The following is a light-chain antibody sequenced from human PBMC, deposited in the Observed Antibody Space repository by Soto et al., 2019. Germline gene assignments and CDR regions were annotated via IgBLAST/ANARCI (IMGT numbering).Light chain of an antibody. J-gene: IGKJ1*01. CDR1: QSVSSN. CDR2: GAS. CDR3: QLYNNWPRT. Sequence: EIVMTQSPATLSVSPGERATLSCRASQSVSSNLVWYQQKPGQAPRLLIYGASTSATGIPARFSGSGSGTEFTLTISSLQSEDFAVYYCQLYNNWPRTFGQGTKVEIK. V-gene: IGKV3-15*01.